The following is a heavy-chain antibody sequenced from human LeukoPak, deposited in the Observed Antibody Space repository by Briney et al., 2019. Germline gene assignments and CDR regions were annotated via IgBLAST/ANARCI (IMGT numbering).Heavy chain of an antibody. CDR3: AREYFDSSYYMDV. CDR2: INSDGSST. J-gene: IGHJ6*03. V-gene: IGHV3-74*01. Sequence: PGGSLRLSCAASGFTFSSYWMHWVRQAPGKGLVWVSRINSDGSSTSYADSVKGRFTISRDNAKNTLYLQMNSLRAEDTAVYYCAREYFDSSYYMDVWGKGTTVTISS. CDR1: GFTFSSYW. D-gene: IGHD3-9*01.